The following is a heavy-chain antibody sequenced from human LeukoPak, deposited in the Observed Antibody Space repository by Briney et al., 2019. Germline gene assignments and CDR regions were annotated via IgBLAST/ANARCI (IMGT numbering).Heavy chain of an antibody. Sequence: SETLSLTCAVSGYSISSGYYWGWIRQPPGKGLEWIGSFYHSGSTYYNPSLKSRVTVSVDTSKNQFSLKLSSVTAADTAVYYCARPVEMATKLLPDALDIWGQGTMVTVSS. CDR2: FYHSGST. D-gene: IGHD5-24*01. J-gene: IGHJ3*02. V-gene: IGHV4-38-2*01. CDR3: ARPVEMATKLLPDALDI. CDR1: GYSISSGYY.